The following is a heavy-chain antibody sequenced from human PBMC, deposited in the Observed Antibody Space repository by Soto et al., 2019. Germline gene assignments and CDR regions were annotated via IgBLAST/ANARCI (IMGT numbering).Heavy chain of an antibody. CDR2: IIPIRGRT. D-gene: IGHD2-2*01. Sequence: SVKVSCKASGYTFSGYYMHWVRQAPGQGLEWMGGIIPIRGRTNYAQKFQGRVTITADESTSTAYMELSSLRSEDTAVYYCARSQGSSTSLEIYYYYYYGMDVWGQGTTVTVSS. J-gene: IGHJ6*02. CDR1: GYTFSGYY. V-gene: IGHV1-69*10. CDR3: ARSQGSSTSLEIYYYYYYGMDV.